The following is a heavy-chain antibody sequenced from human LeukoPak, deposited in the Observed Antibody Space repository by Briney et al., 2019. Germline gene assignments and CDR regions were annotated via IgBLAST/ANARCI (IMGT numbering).Heavy chain of an antibody. CDR3: ASPLQLYDY. CDR2: IYYSGST. V-gene: IGHV4-39*01. Sequence: SETLSLTCTVSGGSISSSSYYWGWIRQPPGKGLEWIGSIYYSGSTYYNPSLKSRVTISVDTSKNQFSLKLSSVTAADTAVYYCASPLQLYDYWGQGTLVTVSS. D-gene: IGHD1-1*01. J-gene: IGHJ4*02. CDR1: GGSISSSSYY.